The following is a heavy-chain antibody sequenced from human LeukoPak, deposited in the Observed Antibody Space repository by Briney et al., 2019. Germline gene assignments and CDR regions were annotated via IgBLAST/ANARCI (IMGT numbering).Heavy chain of an antibody. D-gene: IGHD6-6*01. CDR1: GGTFSSYA. J-gene: IGHJ6*02. V-gene: IGHV1-69*13. CDR3: ARAEGSSSIVSMDYYYGMDV. Sequence: EASVKVSCKASGGTFSSYAISWVRQAPGQGLEWMGGIIPIFGATNYAQKFQGRVTITADESTSTAYMELSSLRSEDTAVYYCARAEGSSSIVSMDYYYGMDVWGQGTTVTVSS. CDR2: IIPIFGAT.